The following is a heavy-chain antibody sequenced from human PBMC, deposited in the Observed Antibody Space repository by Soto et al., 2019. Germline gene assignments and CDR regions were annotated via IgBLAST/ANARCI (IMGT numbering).Heavy chain of an antibody. CDR2: IRGDGSMT. CDR1: GFTFSNYW. V-gene: IGHV3-74*01. J-gene: IGHJ4*02. D-gene: IGHD6-13*01. Sequence: EVHLVESGGGLVQPGGSLRLSCAASGFTFSNYWMHWVRQAPGKGLVWVSRIRGDGSMTNYPDSVKGRFTISRDNAKNTLHVQMNSLRAEDTAVYYCVKEGLAADFDSWGQGTLVTVSS. CDR3: VKEGLAADFDS.